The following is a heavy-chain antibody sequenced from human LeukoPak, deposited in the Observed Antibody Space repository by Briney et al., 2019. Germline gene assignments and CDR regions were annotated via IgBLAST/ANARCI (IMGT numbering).Heavy chain of an antibody. CDR2: IKSKTDGGTT. J-gene: IGHJ4*02. Sequence: PGGSLRLSCAASGFTFSNAWMSWVRQAPGKGLEWVGRIKSKTDGGTTDYAAPVKGRFTISRDDSKNTLYLQMNSLKTEDTAVYYCTTDLYSGYDLRQWLHFDYWGQGTLVTVSS. V-gene: IGHV3-15*01. D-gene: IGHD5-12*01. CDR1: GFTFSNAW. CDR3: TTDLYSGYDLRQWLHFDY.